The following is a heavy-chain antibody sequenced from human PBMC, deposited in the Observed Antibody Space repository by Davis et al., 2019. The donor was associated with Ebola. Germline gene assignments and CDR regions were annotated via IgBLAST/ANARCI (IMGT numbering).Heavy chain of an antibody. CDR3: AKRDIIRWFFGD. CDR1: GLTFSVYY. V-gene: IGHV3-30*18. CDR2: ISYDGSNK. D-gene: IGHD2-15*01. Sequence: PGGPLRPSCAVLGLTFSVYYMHRVRQASGKGLEWVAVISYDGSNKYYADSVKGRFTISRDNSKNTLYLQMNSLRAEDTAVYYCAKRDIIRWFFGDWGQGSLVTVSS. J-gene: IGHJ4*02.